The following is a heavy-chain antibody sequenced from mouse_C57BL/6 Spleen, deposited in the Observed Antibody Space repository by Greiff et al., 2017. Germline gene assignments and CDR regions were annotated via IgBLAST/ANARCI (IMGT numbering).Heavy chain of an antibody. D-gene: IGHD1-1*01. CDR3: ARHYYGSSSYFDY. V-gene: IGHV1-81*01. J-gene: IGHJ2*01. CDR2: IYPRSGNT. Sequence: QVQLQQSGAELARPGASVKLSCKASGYTFTSYGISWVKQRTGQGLEWIGEIYPRSGNTYYNEKFKGKATLTADKSSSTAYMELRSLTSEDSAVYFCARHYYGSSSYFDYWGQGTTLTVSS. CDR1: GYTFTSYG.